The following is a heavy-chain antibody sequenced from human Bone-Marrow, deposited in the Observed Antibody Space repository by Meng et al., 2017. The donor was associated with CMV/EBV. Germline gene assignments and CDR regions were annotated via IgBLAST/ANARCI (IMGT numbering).Heavy chain of an antibody. CDR1: GFTFRSYA. CDR2: INPNSGGT. J-gene: IGHJ6*02. CDR3: AREYCSSTSCYGMDV. D-gene: IGHD2-2*01. Sequence: ASVKVSCKASGFTFRSYAINWVRQAPGQGLEWMGWINPNSGGTNYAQKFQGRVTMTRDTSISTAYMELSRLRSDDTAVYYCAREYCSSTSCYGMDVWGQGTTVTVSS. V-gene: IGHV1-2*02.